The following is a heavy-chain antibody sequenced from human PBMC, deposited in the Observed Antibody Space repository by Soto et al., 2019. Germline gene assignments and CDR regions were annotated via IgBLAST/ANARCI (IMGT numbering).Heavy chain of an antibody. V-gene: IGHV3-33*01. J-gene: IGHJ6*02. CDR3: ARDGAYYGSGSNDYYYGMDV. D-gene: IGHD3-10*01. CDR1: GFTFSSYG. Sequence: LRLSCAASGFTFSSYGMHWVRQAPGKGLEWVAVIWYDGSNKYYADSVKGRFTISRDNSKNTLYLQMNSLRAEDTAVYYCARDGAYYGSGSNDYYYGMDVWGQGTTVTVSS. CDR2: IWYDGSNK.